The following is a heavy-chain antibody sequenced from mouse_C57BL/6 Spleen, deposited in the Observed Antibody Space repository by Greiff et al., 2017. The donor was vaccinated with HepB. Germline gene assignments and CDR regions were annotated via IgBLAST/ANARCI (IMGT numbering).Heavy chain of an antibody. CDR3: ARGGYGNYRGYFDY. J-gene: IGHJ2*01. Sequence: QVQLQQPGAELVRPGSSVKLSCKASGYTFTSYWMHWVKQRPIQGLEWIGNIDPSDSETHYNQKFKDKATLTVDKSSSTAYMQLSSLTSEDSAVYYCARGGYGNYRGYFDYWGQGTTLTVSS. V-gene: IGHV1-52*01. CDR2: IDPSDSET. CDR1: GYTFTSYW. D-gene: IGHD2-1*01.